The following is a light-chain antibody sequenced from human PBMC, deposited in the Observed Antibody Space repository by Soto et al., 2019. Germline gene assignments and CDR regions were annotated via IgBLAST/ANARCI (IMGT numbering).Light chain of an antibody. CDR2: GAA. J-gene: IGKJ1*01. V-gene: IGKV3-20*01. Sequence: EIVLTQSPVTLSLSPGDRATLSCRASQSVSSSYLAWYQQKPGQAPRLLIYGAASRAAGIPDRFSGSGSGTDFTLTISRLEPEDFAVYYCQQYGRSPLTFGQGTKVEIK. CDR1: QSVSSSY. CDR3: QQYGRSPLT.